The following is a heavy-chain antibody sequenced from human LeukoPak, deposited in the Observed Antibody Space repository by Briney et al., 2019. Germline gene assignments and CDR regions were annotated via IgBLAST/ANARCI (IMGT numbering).Heavy chain of an antibody. J-gene: IGHJ6*03. CDR2: IWYDGSNK. CDR3: VRGAPTFERRVYYYYMDV. Sequence: PIRSCAKSGVTGRSVDMGWGRQTPRKGLEWVALIWYDGSNKNYADSVKGRFTISRDNSKNTVYLQMNSLRAEDTAVYYCVRGAPTFERRVYYYYMDVWGKGTTVTVSS. D-gene: IGHD1-1*01. V-gene: IGHV3-33*01. CDR1: GVTGRSVD.